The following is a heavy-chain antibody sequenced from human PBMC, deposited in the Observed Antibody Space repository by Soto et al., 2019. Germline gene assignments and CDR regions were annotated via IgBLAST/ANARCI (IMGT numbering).Heavy chain of an antibody. V-gene: IGHV3-23*01. CDR3: AKGVIDRGANP. CDR2: ITSSGEQT. J-gene: IGHJ5*02. CDR1: GFNFRNSP. Sequence: PGGSLRLSCAASGFNFRNSPMTWVRQAPGQGLEYVSSITSSGEQTFYADSVKGRFTISRDNSKGILHLQMNSLRAEDTAIYHCAKGVIDRGANPWGQGTVVTV. D-gene: IGHD2-15*01.